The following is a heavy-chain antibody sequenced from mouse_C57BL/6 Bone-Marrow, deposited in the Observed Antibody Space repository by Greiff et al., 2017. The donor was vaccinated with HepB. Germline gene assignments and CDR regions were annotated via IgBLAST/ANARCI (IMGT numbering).Heavy chain of an antibody. CDR1: GYTFTSYG. D-gene: IGHD1-1*01. CDR2: IYPRSGNT. J-gene: IGHJ1*03. Sequence: VMLVESGAELARPGASVKLSCKASGYTFTSYGISWVKQRTGQGLEWIGEIYPRSGNTYYNEKFKGKATLTADKSSSTAYMELRSLTSEDSAVYFCARPITTVGGNWYFDVWGTGTTVTVSS. CDR3: ARPITTVGGNWYFDV. V-gene: IGHV1-81*01.